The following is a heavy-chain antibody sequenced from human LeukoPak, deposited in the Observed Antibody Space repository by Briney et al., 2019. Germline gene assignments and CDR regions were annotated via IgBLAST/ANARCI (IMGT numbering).Heavy chain of an antibody. CDR1: GFTFSLYS. CDR2: ITNGSSAT. CDR3: ARGPDYYDSNGYFDY. J-gene: IGHJ4*02. V-gene: IGHV3-48*04. Sequence: GGSLRLSCAASGFTFSLYSMNWVRQAPGKGLEWVSYITNGSSATYYADSVRGRFTISRDNAKNSLYLQMSSLTAEDTAVYYCARGPDYYDSNGYFDYWGQGTLVTVSS. D-gene: IGHD3-22*01.